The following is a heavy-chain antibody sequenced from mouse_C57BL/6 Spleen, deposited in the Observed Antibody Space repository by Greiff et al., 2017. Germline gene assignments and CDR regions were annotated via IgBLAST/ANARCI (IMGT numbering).Heavy chain of an antibody. V-gene: IGHV1-69*01. D-gene: IGHD3-2*02. J-gene: IGHJ4*01. CDR2: IDPSGSYT. Sequence: QVQLQQPGAELVMPGASVKLSCKASGYTFTSYWMHWVKQRPGPGLEWIGEIDPSGSYTNYNQKFKGQSTLTVDTSSSPAYMKLSSLTSEDSSVYYCARELRAMDYWGQGTSVTVAS. CDR3: ARELRAMDY. CDR1: GYTFTSYW.